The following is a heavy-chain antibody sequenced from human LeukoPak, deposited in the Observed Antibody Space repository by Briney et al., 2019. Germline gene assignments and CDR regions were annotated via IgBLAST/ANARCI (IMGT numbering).Heavy chain of an antibody. V-gene: IGHV1-69*04. CDR1: GGTFSSYA. D-gene: IGHD5-12*01. CDR3: ASHVDIVATALFDY. CDR2: IIPILGIA. Sequence: ASVKVSCKASGGTFSSYAISWVRQAPGQGLEWMGRIIPILGIANYAQKFQGRVTITADKSTSTAYMELSSLRSEDTAMYYCASHVDIVATALFDYWGQGTLVTVSS. J-gene: IGHJ4*02.